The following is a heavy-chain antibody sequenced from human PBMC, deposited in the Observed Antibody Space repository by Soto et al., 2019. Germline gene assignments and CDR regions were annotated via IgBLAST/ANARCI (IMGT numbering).Heavy chain of an antibody. CDR1: GFTFTKAW. V-gene: IGHV3-15*01. J-gene: IGHJ5*02. CDR3: TTYNTTGYCRSTICFGTFAP. CDR2: IKSKSDGETI. Sequence: EVQLVESGGGLVKPGGSLRVSCAASGFTFTKAWMSWVRQAPGKGLEWVGRIKSKSDGETIEYAATVKGRFTVSRDDSKNTLVLQMNSLKPEDTAVYYCTTYNTTGYCRSTICFGTFAPWGQGTLVTVSS. D-gene: IGHD2-2*01.